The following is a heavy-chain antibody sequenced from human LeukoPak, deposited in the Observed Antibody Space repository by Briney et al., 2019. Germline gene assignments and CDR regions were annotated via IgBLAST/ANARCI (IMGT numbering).Heavy chain of an antibody. CDR2: INPRSGGT. J-gene: IGHJ5*02. CDR3: ARGSISSGDWFDP. V-gene: IGHV1-2*06. D-gene: IGHD6-6*01. CDR1: GFTFIDYY. Sequence: VASVKVSCXASGFTFIDYYMHWVRQAPGQGLEWMGRINPRSGGTNYAQKFQDRVTMTRDTSISTAYMELSRLKFDDTAVFYCARGSISSGDWFDPWGQGTLVTVSS.